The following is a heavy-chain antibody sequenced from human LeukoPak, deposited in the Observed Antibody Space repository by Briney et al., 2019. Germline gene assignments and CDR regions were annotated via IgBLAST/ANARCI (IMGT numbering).Heavy chain of an antibody. Sequence: ASVKVSCKASGGTFSSYAISWVRQAPGQGLEWMGGITPIFGTANYAQKFQGRVTITADESTSTAYMELSSLRSEDTAVYYCARASPDYVVVPAANSPFYDYWGQGTLVTVSS. J-gene: IGHJ4*02. CDR3: ARASPDYVVVPAANSPFYDY. CDR2: ITPIFGTA. CDR1: GGTFSSYA. D-gene: IGHD2-2*01. V-gene: IGHV1-69*13.